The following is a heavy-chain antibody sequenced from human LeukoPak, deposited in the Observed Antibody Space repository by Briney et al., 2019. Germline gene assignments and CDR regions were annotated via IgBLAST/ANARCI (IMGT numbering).Heavy chain of an antibody. D-gene: IGHD1-26*01. V-gene: IGHV3-53*01. CDR2: IYSGVST. CDR1: GFTVSSNY. J-gene: IGHJ4*02. Sequence: GGSLRLSCAASGFTVSSNYMNWVRQAPGKGLEWVSVIYSGVSTYYADSVRGRFTISRDNSKNTLYLQMNSLRAEDTAVYYCAREGTTTSFDYWGQGTLVTVSS. CDR3: AREGTTTSFDY.